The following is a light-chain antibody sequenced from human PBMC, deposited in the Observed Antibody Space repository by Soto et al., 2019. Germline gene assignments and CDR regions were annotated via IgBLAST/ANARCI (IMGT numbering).Light chain of an antibody. V-gene: IGLV2-8*01. CDR3: SSYTGGNPSHV. Sequence: QSALTQPPSASGSPGQSATISCTGTSSDVGGYDYVSWYQQHPGKAPKLMIYDVTIRPSGVSDRFSGSKSGNTASLTVSGLQAADEADYYCSSYTGGNPSHVFGTGTKVT. CDR1: SSDVGGYDY. CDR2: DVT. J-gene: IGLJ1*01.